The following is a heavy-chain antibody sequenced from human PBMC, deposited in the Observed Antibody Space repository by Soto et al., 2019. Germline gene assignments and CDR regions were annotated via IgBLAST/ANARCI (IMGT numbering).Heavy chain of an antibody. V-gene: IGHV3-21*01. J-gene: IGHJ4*02. CDR3: ARDGGDYVYVWGSYRYRPFDY. CDR1: GFTFSSYS. D-gene: IGHD3-16*02. CDR2: ISSSSSYI. Sequence: EVQLVESGGGLVKPGGSLRLSCAASGFTFSSYSMNWVRQAPGKGLEWVSSISSSSSYIYYADSVKGRFTISRDNAKNSLYLQMNSLRAEDTAVYYCARDGGDYVYVWGSYRYRPFDYWGQGTLVTVSS.